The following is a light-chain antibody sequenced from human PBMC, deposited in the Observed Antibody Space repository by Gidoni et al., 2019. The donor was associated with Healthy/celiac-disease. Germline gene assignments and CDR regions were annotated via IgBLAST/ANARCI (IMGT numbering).Light chain of an antibody. J-gene: IGKJ2*01. Sequence: EIVLTQSPATLSLYPGESATLSCRASQSVSSYLAWYQQKPGQAPRLLIYDASNRATGIPARFSGSGSGTDFTLTISSLEPEDFAVYYCQQRSNPYTFGQGTKLEIK. CDR3: QQRSNPYT. CDR2: DAS. CDR1: QSVSSY. V-gene: IGKV3-11*01.